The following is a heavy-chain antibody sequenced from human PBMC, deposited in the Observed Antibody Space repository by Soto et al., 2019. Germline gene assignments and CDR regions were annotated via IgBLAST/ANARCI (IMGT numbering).Heavy chain of an antibody. CDR1: GFTVSNNY. J-gene: IGHJ4*02. CDR2: IYARGTT. CDR3: ARERDTTGYILRY. Sequence: EVQLVEYGGGLIQPGGSLRLSCAASGFTVSNNYMTWVRQAPGRGLEWISIIYARGTTYYADSVKGRFTISRDNADNTLYLQMSSLRAEDTAMYYCARERDTTGYILRYWGQGTLVTVSS. V-gene: IGHV3-53*01. D-gene: IGHD3-9*01.